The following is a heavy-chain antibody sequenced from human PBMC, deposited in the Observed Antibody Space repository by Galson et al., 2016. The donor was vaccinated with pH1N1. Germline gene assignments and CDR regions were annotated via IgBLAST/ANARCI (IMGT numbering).Heavy chain of an antibody. V-gene: IGHV1-18*01. CDR2: MSAYNGNT. D-gene: IGHD5-18*01. CDR1: GYTFTNYG. J-gene: IGHJ4*02. Sequence: SVKVSCKASGYTFTNYGITWVRQAPGQGLEWMAWMSAYNGNTNYARKFQGRVTMATDTSTNTAHMELRNLTSDDTAVYYCARDIRISLWLPDFWGQGTLVTVSS. CDR3: ARDIRISLWLPDF.